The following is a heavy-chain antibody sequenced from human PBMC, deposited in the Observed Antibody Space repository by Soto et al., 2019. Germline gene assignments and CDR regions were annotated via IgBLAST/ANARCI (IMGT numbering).Heavy chain of an antibody. D-gene: IGHD6-13*01. CDR2: IYYSGST. J-gene: IGHJ6*03. CDR3: ARDLTPYSSSWYRTGDYYYYYMDV. CDR1: GGSISSYY. Sequence: SETLSLTCTVSGGSISSYYWSWIRQPPGKGLEWIGYIYYSGSTNYNPSLKSRVTISVDTSKNQFSLKLSSVTAADTAVYYCARDLTPYSSSWYRTGDYYYYYMDVWGKGTTVTVS. V-gene: IGHV4-59*01.